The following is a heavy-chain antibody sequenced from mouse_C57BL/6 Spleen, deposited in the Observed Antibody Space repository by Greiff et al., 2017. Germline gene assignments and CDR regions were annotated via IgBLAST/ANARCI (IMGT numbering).Heavy chain of an antibody. CDR1: GYTFTSYW. CDR2: IDPSDGYT. CDR3: ARRDIYYDYEYYAMDY. D-gene: IGHD2-4*01. Sequence: QVQLQQPGAELVMPGASVKLSCKASGYTFTSYWMHWVKQRPGPGLGWIGEIDPSDGYTNYNRKFKGKSTLIVDNSSTPAYMQLSSLTSEDSAVYYWARRDIYYDYEYYAMDYWGQGNSVTVSS. V-gene: IGHV1-69*01. J-gene: IGHJ4*01.